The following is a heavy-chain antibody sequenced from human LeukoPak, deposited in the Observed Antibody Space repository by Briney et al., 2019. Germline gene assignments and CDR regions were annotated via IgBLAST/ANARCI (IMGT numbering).Heavy chain of an antibody. Sequence: AAVNVSCKASGYTFTGYYMHWVRQAPGQGFEWMGWINPNSGGTNYAQKFQDRVTMTRDTSISTAYMELSRLRFDDTAVYYCARSTVLWFGESNADYYYGMDVWGQGTTVTVSS. CDR3: ARSTVLWFGESNADYYYGMDV. J-gene: IGHJ6*02. CDR1: GYTFTGYY. CDR2: INPNSGGT. V-gene: IGHV1-2*02. D-gene: IGHD3-10*01.